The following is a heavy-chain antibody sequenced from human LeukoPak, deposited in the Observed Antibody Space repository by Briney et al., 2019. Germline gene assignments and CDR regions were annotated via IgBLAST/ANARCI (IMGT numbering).Heavy chain of an antibody. D-gene: IGHD2-21*01. CDR1: GGSISIYY. CDR2: IYTIWST. V-gene: IGHV4-4*07. Sequence: TSETLSLTCTVSGGSISIYYWSWIRQPAGKGLDWIGRIYTIWSTNYNPSLRTRVTMSVDASKNQFPLKLNPVTAADTAVYYCARELRQRVIYYYYMDVWGKGTTVTVSS. J-gene: IGHJ6*03. CDR3: ARELRQRVIYYYYMDV.